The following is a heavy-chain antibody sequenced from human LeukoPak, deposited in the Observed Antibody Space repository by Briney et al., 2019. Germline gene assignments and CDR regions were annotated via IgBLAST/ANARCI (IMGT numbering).Heavy chain of an antibody. D-gene: IGHD4-11*01. J-gene: IGHJ4*02. CDR3: AKAKSYYSNYDY. CDR2: ISGSGANT. CDR1: GFTFSNYG. V-gene: IGHV3-23*01. Sequence: GGSLRLSYAASGFTFSNYGMSWVRQAPGKGLEWVSVISGSGANTYYADSVKGRFTISRDNSKNTLYLQVNSLRAEDTAVYYCAKAKSYYSNYDYWGQGTLVTVSS.